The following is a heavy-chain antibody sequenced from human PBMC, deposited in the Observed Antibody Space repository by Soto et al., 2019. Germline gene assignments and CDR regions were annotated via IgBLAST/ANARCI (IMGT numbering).Heavy chain of an antibody. Sequence: QVQLQESGPGLVKPSETLSLTCTVSGGSISSYYWSWIRQPPGKGLEWIGYIYYSGSTNYNPSLKSRVTISVDTSKNQFSLKLSSVTAADTAVYYCASTPAPIVLMVGYYFDYWGQGTLVTVSS. V-gene: IGHV4-59*01. CDR2: IYYSGST. CDR3: ASTPAPIVLMVGYYFDY. CDR1: GGSISSYY. D-gene: IGHD2-8*01. J-gene: IGHJ4*02.